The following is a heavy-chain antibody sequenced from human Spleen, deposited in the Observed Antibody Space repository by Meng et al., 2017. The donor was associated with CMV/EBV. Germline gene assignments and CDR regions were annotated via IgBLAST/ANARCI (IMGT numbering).Heavy chain of an antibody. V-gene: IGHV3-33*01. CDR1: GFTFSSYG. Sequence: GESLKISCAASGFTFSSYGMHWVRQAPGKGLEWVAVIWYDGSNKYYADSVKGRFTISRDNSKNTLYLQMNSLRAEDTAVYYCARVGAITHFDYWGQGTLVTVSS. CDR3: ARVGAITHFDY. D-gene: IGHD1-26*01. J-gene: IGHJ4*02. CDR2: IWYDGSNK.